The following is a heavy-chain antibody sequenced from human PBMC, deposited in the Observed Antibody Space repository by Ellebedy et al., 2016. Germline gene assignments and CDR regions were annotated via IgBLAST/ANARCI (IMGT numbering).Heavy chain of an antibody. CDR2: ISSSSSTI. V-gene: IGHV3-48*04. Sequence: GESLKISXAASGFTFSSYSMNWVRQAPGKGLEWVSYISSSSSTIYYADSVKGRFTISRDNAKNSLYLQMNSLRAEDTAVYYCARVNYDILTGYYRAEDYWGQGTLVTVSS. J-gene: IGHJ4*02. CDR3: ARVNYDILTGYYRAEDY. D-gene: IGHD3-9*01. CDR1: GFTFSSYS.